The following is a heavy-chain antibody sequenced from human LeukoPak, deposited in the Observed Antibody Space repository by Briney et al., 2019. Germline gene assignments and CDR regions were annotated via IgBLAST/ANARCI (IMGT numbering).Heavy chain of an antibody. J-gene: IGHJ3*02. V-gene: IGHV1-18*04. CDR2: ISAYNVNT. D-gene: IGHD3-22*01. CDR3: ANGGYAHDAFDI. CDR1: GYTFTGYY. Sequence: ASVKVSCKASGYTFTGYYMHWVRQAPGQGLEWMGCISAYNVNTNYAQKLQGRVTMTTDTSTSKAYMELRSLRSDDTAVYYCANGGYAHDAFDIWGQGTMVTVSS.